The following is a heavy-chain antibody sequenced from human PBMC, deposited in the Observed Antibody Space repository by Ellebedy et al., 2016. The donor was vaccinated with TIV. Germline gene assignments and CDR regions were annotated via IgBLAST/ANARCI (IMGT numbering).Heavy chain of an antibody. CDR1: GYTFTSYA. V-gene: IGHV1-3*01. Sequence: ASVKVSXXASGYTFTSYAMHWVRQAPGQRLEWMGWINAGNGNTKYSQKFQGRVTITRDTSASTAYMELSSLRSEDTAVYYCARVLPAAMGSYYYYGMDVWGQGTTVTVSS. D-gene: IGHD2-2*01. CDR3: ARVLPAAMGSYYYYGMDV. J-gene: IGHJ6*02. CDR2: INAGNGNT.